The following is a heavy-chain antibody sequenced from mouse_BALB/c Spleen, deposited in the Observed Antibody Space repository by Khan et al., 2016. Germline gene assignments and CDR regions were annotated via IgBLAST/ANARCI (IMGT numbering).Heavy chain of an antibody. CDR2: IWSGGST. Sequence: QVQLQQPGPGLVQPSQSLSITCTVSGFSLTSYGVHWVRQSPGKGLEWLGVIWSGGSTDYNAAFISRLSISKDNSKSNVFFKMNSLQATDSAISFGARFLYGNYAMDCWGQGSSVTVSS. V-gene: IGHV2-2*02. CDR1: GFSLTSYG. J-gene: IGHJ4*01. CDR3: ARFLYGNYAMDC. D-gene: IGHD2-10*02.